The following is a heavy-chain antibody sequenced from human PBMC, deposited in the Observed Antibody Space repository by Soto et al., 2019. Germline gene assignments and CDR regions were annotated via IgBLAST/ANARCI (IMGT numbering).Heavy chain of an antibody. CDR1: GGTFSSYT. J-gene: IGHJ4*02. Sequence: QVQLVQSGAEVKKPGSSVKVSCKASGGTFSSYTISWVRQAPGQGLEWMGRIIPILGIANYAQKFQGRVTITADKTTSTAKMELSRLRSEDTAVYYCARAGMEGFDYWGQGTLVTVSS. CDR3: ARAGMEGFDY. CDR2: IIPILGIA. D-gene: IGHD1-1*01. V-gene: IGHV1-69*02.